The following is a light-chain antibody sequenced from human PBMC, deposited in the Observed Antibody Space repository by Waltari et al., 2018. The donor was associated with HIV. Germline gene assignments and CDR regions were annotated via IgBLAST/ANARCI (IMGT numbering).Light chain of an antibody. CDR3: QVWDSSSDHVV. Sequence: SYVLTQPPSVSVAPGQTARITCGGNKIGSKSVHWYQQKTGQAPVLVVYDDSDRPSGIPERFSGSNSGNTATLTISRVEAGDEADYYCQVWDSSSDHVVFGGGTKLTVL. J-gene: IGLJ2*01. V-gene: IGLV3-21*02. CDR2: DDS. CDR1: KIGSKS.